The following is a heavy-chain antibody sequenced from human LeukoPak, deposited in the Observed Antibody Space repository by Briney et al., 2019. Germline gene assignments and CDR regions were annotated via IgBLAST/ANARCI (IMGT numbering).Heavy chain of an antibody. CDR3: ARPHSTRYCSSTSCSANYFDY. J-gene: IGHJ4*02. CDR2: IWYDGSNK. CDR1: GFTFSSYG. Sequence: PGGSLRLSCAASGFTFSSYGMHWVRQAPGKGLEWVAVIWYDGSNKYYADSVKGRFTISRDNSKNTLYLQMNGLRAEDTAVYYCARPHSTRYCSSTSCSANYFDYWGQGILVTVSS. D-gene: IGHD2-2*01. V-gene: IGHV3-33*01.